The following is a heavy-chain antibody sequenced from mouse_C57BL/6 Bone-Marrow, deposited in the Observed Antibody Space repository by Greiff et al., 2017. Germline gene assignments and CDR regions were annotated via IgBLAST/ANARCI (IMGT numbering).Heavy chain of an antibody. V-gene: IGHV1-59*01. CDR3: ARRSFDY. J-gene: IGHJ2*01. CDR1: GYTFTSYW. CDR2: IDPSASYT. Sequence: QVQLQQPGAELVRPGTSVKLSCKASGYTFTSYWMHWVKQRPGQGLEWIGVIDPSASYTNYNQKFKGKATLTVDTSSSTAYMQLSSLTSEDSAVYYCARRSFDYWGQGTTLTVSS.